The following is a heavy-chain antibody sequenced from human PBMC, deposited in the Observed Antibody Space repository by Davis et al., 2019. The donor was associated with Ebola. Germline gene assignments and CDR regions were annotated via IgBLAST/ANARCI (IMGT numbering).Heavy chain of an antibody. CDR3: AKDTGYSGSWFYEFDY. CDR1: GFTFSSYG. CDR2: ISYDGSNK. V-gene: IGHV3-30*18. J-gene: IGHJ4*02. D-gene: IGHD6-13*01. Sequence: GESLKISCAASGFTFSSYGMHWVRQAPGKGLEWVAVISYDGSNKYYADSVKGRFTISRDNSKNTLYLQMNSLRAEDTAVYYCAKDTGYSGSWFYEFDYWGQGTLVTVSS.